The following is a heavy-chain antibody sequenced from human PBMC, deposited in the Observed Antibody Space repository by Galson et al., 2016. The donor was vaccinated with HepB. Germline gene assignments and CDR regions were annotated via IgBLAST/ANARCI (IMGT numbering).Heavy chain of an antibody. Sequence: SLRLSCAASGITFSRHVMHWVRQAPGKGLEWVAFIWYDGSKTYYGTSVEGRFTISRDNSKNALYLQMNSLRVEDTAVYYCARGTETSWYGQFDYWGQGTTVTVSA. CDR2: IWYDGSKT. CDR3: ARGTETSWYGQFDY. CDR1: GITFSRHV. J-gene: IGHJ4*03. D-gene: IGHD2-2*01. V-gene: IGHV3-33*01.